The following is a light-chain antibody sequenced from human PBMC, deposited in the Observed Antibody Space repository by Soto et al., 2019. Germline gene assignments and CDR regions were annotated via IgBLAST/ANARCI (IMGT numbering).Light chain of an antibody. CDR2: GAS. CDR3: QQYNNWPPGVT. CDR1: QSVNSN. V-gene: IGKV3-15*01. Sequence: EIGMTQSQATLSVSPGERATRACRASQSVNSNLAWYQQKPGQVPRLLIYGASTRATGIPARFSGSGSGTEFTLTISSLQSEDFAVYYCQQYNNWPPGVTFGGGTKVEIK. J-gene: IGKJ4*01.